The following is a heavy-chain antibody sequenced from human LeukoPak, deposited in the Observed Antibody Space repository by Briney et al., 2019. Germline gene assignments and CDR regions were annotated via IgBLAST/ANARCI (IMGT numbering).Heavy chain of an antibody. CDR3: ARSRDWNYDY. Sequence: GESLKISCKGSGYSFTSYWIGWERQMPGKGLEWMGIIYPGDSDTRYSPSFQGQVTISADKSINTAYLQWNSLKASDTAIYYCARSRDWNYDYWGQGTLVTVSS. V-gene: IGHV5-51*01. CDR2: IYPGDSDT. J-gene: IGHJ4*02. D-gene: IGHD1-7*01. CDR1: GYSFTSYW.